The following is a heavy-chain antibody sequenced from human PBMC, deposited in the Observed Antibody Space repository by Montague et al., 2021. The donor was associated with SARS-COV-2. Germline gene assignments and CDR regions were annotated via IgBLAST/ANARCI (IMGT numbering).Heavy chain of an antibody. CDR1: GGSISSSNYY. CDR3: VAERLAIYYFDF. V-gene: IGHV4-39*01. J-gene: IGHJ4*02. D-gene: IGHD6-19*01. Sequence: SETLSLTCTVSGGSISSSNYYWGWIRQPPGKGLEWIGSLFDSGSSFYNPSLKSRVTISVDTSKNQFSLRLSSVTAADTAVYYCVAERLAIYYFDFWGQGTLVTVSS. CDR2: LFDSGSS.